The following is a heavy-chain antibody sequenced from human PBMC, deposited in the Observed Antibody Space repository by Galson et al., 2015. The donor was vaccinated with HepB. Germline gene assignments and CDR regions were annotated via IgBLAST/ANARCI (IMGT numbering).Heavy chain of an antibody. Sequence: SLRLSCAASGFTFSNYSLNWVRQAPGEGLEWVSYIDIIDTTTQYADSVKGRFTISRDNAKNSLFLQMNILRDEDTAVYYCAREVSGTFHAFDIWGQGTMVTVSS. V-gene: IGHV3-48*02. CDR2: IDIIDTTT. J-gene: IGHJ3*02. CDR1: GFTFSNYS. CDR3: AREVSGTFHAFDI. D-gene: IGHD2/OR15-2a*01.